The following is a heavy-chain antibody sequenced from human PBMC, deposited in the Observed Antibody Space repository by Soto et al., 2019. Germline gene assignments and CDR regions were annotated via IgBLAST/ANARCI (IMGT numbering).Heavy chain of an antibody. CDR2: IKVDGSEK. J-gene: IGHJ4*02. D-gene: IGHD3-22*01. CDR3: TRDSYDSSGYYYDFFDY. V-gene: IGHV3-7*01. Sequence: PGGSLRLSCGASGFTFISHWMSWVCQAPGKGLEWVANIKVDGSEKYYVDSVRGRFSISRDNAKDSLYLQMNSLRAEDTAVYYCTRDSYDSSGYYYDFFDYWGQGTLVTVSS. CDR1: GFTFISHW.